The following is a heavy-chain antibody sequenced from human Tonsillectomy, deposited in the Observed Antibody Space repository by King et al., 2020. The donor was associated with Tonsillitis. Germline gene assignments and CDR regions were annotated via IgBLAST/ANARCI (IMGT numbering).Heavy chain of an antibody. V-gene: IGHV3-13*05. J-gene: IGHJ6*02. CDR1: GFTFTSYD. D-gene: IGHD3-3*01. CDR3: ARADSRYCYGLDV. CDR2: IGAAGDP. Sequence: QLVQSGGGLVQPGGSLRLSCAASGFTFTSYDMYWVRQVTGKGLEWVSTIGAAGDPYYPGSVKGRFTISRENAKNSLYLQMDSLRAGDTAVYYCARADSRYCYGLDVWGQGTTVTVSS.